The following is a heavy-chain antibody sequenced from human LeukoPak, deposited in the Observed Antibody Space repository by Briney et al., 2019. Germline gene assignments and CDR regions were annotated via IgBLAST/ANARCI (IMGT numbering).Heavy chain of an antibody. CDR2: IYTNGST. V-gene: IGHV4-4*09. J-gene: IGHJ4*02. CDR3: ARLAYGFWGGPEGEYFDY. Sequence: SETLSLTCSVSGGSITSYYWSWIRQPPGKGLEWLGHIYTNGSTDDNPSLKSRVTISVDTSKKQFSLKLSSVTAADTAVYYCARLAYGFWGGPEGEYFDYWGQGTLVAVS. CDR1: GGSITSYY. D-gene: IGHD3-3*01.